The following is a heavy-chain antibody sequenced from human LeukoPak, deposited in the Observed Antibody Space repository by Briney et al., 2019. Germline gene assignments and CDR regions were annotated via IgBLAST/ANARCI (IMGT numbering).Heavy chain of an antibody. V-gene: IGHV3-48*03. J-gene: IGHJ4*02. CDR3: LGGDRRDY. CDR1: GFTFSSYE. CDR2: ISSSGSTI. Sequence: GGSLSLSCAASGFTFSSYEMNWVRQARGKGVERVLYISSSGSTIYYADSVTGRFTISRDNAKDSLYLQMNSLRYEDTAVYYCLGGDRRDYWGQGTLVTVSS.